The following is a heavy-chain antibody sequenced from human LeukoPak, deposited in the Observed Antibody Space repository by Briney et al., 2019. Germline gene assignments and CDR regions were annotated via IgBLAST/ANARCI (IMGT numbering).Heavy chain of an antibody. CDR1: GFTFSSYD. D-gene: IGHD5-12*01. CDR3: AKGGGYEAQYYYYYLDV. Sequence: GGSLRLSCAASGFTFSSYDMYWVRQAPGKGLDWVAFIRYDGSNKYYADPVKGRFTISRDNSKNTLYLQMKSLRAEDTAVYYCAKGGGYEAQYYYYYLDVWGKGTTVTISS. J-gene: IGHJ6*03. V-gene: IGHV3-30*02. CDR2: IRYDGSNK.